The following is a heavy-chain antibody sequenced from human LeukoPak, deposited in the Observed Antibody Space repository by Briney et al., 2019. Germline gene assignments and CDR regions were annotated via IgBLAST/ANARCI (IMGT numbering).Heavy chain of an antibody. J-gene: IGHJ3*02. Sequence: GESLKISCKGSGYNFPTSWIGWVRQMPGKGLEWMGIIYPTDSDTRFSPSFQGQVTISADKSISTAYLQWSSLKASDTAIYYCALRSGNDDACDIWGQGTMVTVSS. D-gene: IGHD1-1*01. CDR1: GYNFPTSW. CDR3: ALRSGNDDACDI. V-gene: IGHV5-51*01. CDR2: IYPTDSDT.